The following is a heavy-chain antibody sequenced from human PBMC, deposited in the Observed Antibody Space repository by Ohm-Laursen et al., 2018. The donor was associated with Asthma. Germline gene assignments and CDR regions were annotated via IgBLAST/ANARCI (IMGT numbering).Heavy chain of an antibody. CDR1: GFTFSTYW. Sequence: LRLSCSASGFTFSTYWMHWVRQAPGKGLVWVSRVYGDGSNTIYADSVKGRFTISRDNAKNTLYLQMNSLRAEDTAVYYCTRGGHYGSYFDYWGQGTLVTVSS. D-gene: IGHD4-17*01. J-gene: IGHJ4*02. CDR3: TRGGHYGSYFDY. V-gene: IGHV3-74*01. CDR2: VYGDGSNT.